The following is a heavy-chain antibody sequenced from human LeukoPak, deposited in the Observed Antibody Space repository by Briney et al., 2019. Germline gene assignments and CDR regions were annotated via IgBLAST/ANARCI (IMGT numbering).Heavy chain of an antibody. CDR2: IYTSGST. CDR3: ARSKAPAYSSSWYQGFDP. Sequence: SETLSLTCTVSGGSISSYYWSWIRQPAGKGLEWIGRIYTSGSTNYNPSLKSRVTMSVDTSKNQFSLKLSSVTAADTAVYYCARSKAPAYSSSWYQGFDPWGQGTLVTVSS. J-gene: IGHJ5*02. V-gene: IGHV4-4*07. D-gene: IGHD6-13*01. CDR1: GGSISSYY.